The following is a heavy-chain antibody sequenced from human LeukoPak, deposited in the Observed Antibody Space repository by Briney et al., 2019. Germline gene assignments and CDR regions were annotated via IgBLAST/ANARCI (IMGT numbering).Heavy chain of an antibody. CDR2: ISSSGSTI. J-gene: IGHJ6*02. Sequence: GGSLRLSCAASGFTFTDYYMSWIRQAPGKGLEWVSYISSSGSTIYYADSVKGRFTISRHNDKNSLYLQMNSLRADDTAVYYCASGRELLGGYYYHGMDVGGQDTTVPLPS. CDR3: ASGRELLGGYYYHGMDV. CDR1: GFTFTDYY. V-gene: IGHV3-11*01. D-gene: IGHD1-26*01.